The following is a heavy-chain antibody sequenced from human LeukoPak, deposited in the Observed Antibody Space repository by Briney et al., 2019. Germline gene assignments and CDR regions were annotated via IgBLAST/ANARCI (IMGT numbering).Heavy chain of an antibody. J-gene: IGHJ4*02. CDR3: AGHHPRNTVDF. CDR1: GGSISSYY. V-gene: IGHV4-59*08. D-gene: IGHD2/OR15-2a*01. Sequence: SSETLSLSCTVSGGSISSYYWSWIRQPPGKGLEWIAYISDIGSINYNPSLKSRVTISLDTSKNQFSLKLSFVTAADTAVYYCAGHHPRNTVDFWGQGTLVTVSS. CDR2: ISDIGSI.